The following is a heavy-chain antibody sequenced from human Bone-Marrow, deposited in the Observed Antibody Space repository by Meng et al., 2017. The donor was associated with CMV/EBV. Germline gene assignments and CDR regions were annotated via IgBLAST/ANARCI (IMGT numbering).Heavy chain of an antibody. Sequence: GGSLRLSCAASGFTFSSYAMSWVRQAPGKGLEWVAVIWYDGSNKYYADSVKGRFTISRDNSKNTLYLQMNSLRVEDTAVYYCASPASTYYDFWSGYYLPLDVWGQGTTVTVSS. D-gene: IGHD3-3*01. CDR3: ASPASTYYDFWSGYYLPLDV. CDR1: GFTFSSYA. V-gene: IGHV3-33*08. CDR2: IWYDGSNK. J-gene: IGHJ6*02.